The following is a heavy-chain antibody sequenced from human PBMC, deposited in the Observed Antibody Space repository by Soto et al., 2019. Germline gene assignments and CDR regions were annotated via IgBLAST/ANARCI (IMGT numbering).Heavy chain of an antibody. V-gene: IGHV3-64*02. CDR2: ISRSGDRT. Sequence: EVQLVESGEGLVKPGGSLRLSCAASGFTFSSYNIHWIRQAPGKGLEFVSAISRSGDRTYYADSVKGRFTITRDNSKNTVWLQMGSLRAEDMAVYYCASARCSSGKCYYFDYWGRGALVSVSS. CDR1: GFTFSSYN. CDR3: ASARCSSGKCYYFDY. D-gene: IGHD2-15*01. J-gene: IGHJ4*02.